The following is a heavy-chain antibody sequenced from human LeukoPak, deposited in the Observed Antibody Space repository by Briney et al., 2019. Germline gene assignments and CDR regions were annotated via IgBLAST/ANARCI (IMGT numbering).Heavy chain of an antibody. CDR1: GGSISSGDYY. Sequence: SQTLSLTCTVSGGSISSGDYYWSWIRQPPGKGLEWVGYIYYSGSTYYNPSLKSRVTISVDTSKNQFSLKLSSVTAADTAVYYCAREIRGVPFVWGQGTLDTVSS. D-gene: IGHD3-10*01. J-gene: IGHJ4*02. V-gene: IGHV4-30-4*01. CDR3: AREIRGVPFV. CDR2: IYYSGST.